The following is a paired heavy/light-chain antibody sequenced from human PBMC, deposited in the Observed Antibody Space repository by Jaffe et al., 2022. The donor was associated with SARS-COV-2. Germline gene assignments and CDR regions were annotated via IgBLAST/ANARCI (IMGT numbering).Heavy chain of an antibody. CDR3: TNRWDVGF. D-gene: IGHD1-26*01. V-gene: IGHV3-73*02. CDR1: GFMFSDST. Sequence: EVQLLESGGGFVQPGESLTLSCATSGFMFSDSTIHWVRQASGKGLEWVGRVRTGRYDYASDYGMSVKGRFSISRDDSTKTSYLQMNSLKTEDTAIYFCTNRWDVGFWGQGTLVTVSS. CDR2: VRTGRYDYAS. J-gene: IGHJ4*02.
Light chain of an antibody. CDR3: AAWDDTLSVVL. CDR2: ANN. V-gene: IGLV1-47*01. Sequence: QSILTQPPSASGTPGQRVTITCSGSSSNVDRNSVYWFQQFSLTTPKLLIYANNQRPSGVPDRFSGSKSGTSASLAISGLRSEDEADYYCAAWDDTLSVVLFGGGTRLTVL. CDR1: SSNVDRNS. J-gene: IGLJ2*01.